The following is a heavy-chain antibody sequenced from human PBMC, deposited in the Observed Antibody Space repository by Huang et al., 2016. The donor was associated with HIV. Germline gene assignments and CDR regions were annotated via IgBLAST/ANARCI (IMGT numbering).Heavy chain of an antibody. CDR3: AREIMISFGGPFDS. CDR1: GGSFSGYF. CDR2: INHAGVT. J-gene: IGHJ5*01. Sequence: QVQLEQWGAGLLKPSETLSLTCAVYGGSFSGYFWKWLRQSPGKGLEWIGKINHAGVTDYNPSLKSRATISVDTSKNQFSLRLTSVTAADTAIYYCAREIMISFGGPFDSWGHGNLVTVSS. V-gene: IGHV4-34*02. D-gene: IGHD3-16*01.